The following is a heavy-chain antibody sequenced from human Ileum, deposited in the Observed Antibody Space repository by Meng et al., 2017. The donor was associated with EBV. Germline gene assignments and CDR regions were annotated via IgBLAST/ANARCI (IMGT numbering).Heavy chain of an antibody. Sequence: QLRLQESGPGLVKPSESLSLTCSVSGGSISSSNYCWGWIRQPPGKGLEWIQSICYTDYTYYNPSLKSRVTISADKSKNQFSLRLNSLTAADTAVYYCAMGPDYAKTGYWGQGTLVTVSS. CDR1: GGSISSSNYC. J-gene: IGHJ4*02. D-gene: IGHD4-17*01. CDR3: AMGPDYAKTGY. CDR2: ICYTDYT. V-gene: IGHV4-39*01.